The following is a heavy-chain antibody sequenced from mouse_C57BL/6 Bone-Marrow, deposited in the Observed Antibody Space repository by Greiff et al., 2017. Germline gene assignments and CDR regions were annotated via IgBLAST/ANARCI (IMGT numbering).Heavy chain of an antibody. V-gene: IGHV14-3*01. J-gene: IGHJ1*03. D-gene: IGHD1-1*01. Sequence: EVQLQQSVAELVRPGASVKLSCTASGFNIKNTYMHWVKQRPEQGLEWIGRIDPANGNTKYAPKFQGKATITADTSSNTAYLQLSRLTSEDTAIYYCATSPITPYWYFDVWGTGTTVTVSS. CDR2: IDPANGNT. CDR1: GFNIKNTY. CDR3: ATSPITPYWYFDV.